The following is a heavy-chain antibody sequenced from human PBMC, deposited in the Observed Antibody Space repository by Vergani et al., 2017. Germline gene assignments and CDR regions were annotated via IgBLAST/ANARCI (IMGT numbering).Heavy chain of an antibody. D-gene: IGHD3-3*01. CDR2: ISNDGGNK. CDR1: GFALNRHA. CDR3: VRGGRGGHGDFWYRIGS. Sequence: QVQLVESGGGVVQPGTSLRLSCVVSGFALNRHAMYWVRQSPGKGLEWVAVISNDGGNKYYADSVKGRFTIYKDNTVDMLSLQMNSLRPDDTAVYYCVRGGRGGHGDFWYRIGSWGQGTRVIVSS. V-gene: IGHV3-30-3*01. J-gene: IGHJ5*01.